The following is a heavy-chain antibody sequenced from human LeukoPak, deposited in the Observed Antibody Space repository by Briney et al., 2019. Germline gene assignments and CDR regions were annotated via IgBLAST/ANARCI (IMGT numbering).Heavy chain of an antibody. CDR2: ISGSGGST. CDR1: GFTFSSYA. CDR3: AKYSSSYYYYMDV. V-gene: IGHV3-23*01. D-gene: IGHD6-13*01. J-gene: IGHJ6*03. Sequence: GGSLRLSCAASGFTFSSYAMSWVRQAPGKGLEWVSAISGSGGSTYYADSVKGRFTISRDNSKNTLYLQMNSLRAEDTAAYYCAKYSSSYYYYMDVWGKGTTVTVSS.